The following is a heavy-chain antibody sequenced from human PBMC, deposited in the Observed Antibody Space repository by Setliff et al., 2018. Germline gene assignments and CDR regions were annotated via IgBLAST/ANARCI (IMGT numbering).Heavy chain of an antibody. Sequence: SVKVSSKASGGTFSSYAISWVRQAPGQGLEWMGGIIPILGIANYAQKFQGRVTNTADESTSTAYMELSSLRSEDTAVYYCARDRYGSGSYLGPPNDYWGQGTLVTVSS. CDR2: IIPILGIA. D-gene: IGHD3-10*01. J-gene: IGHJ4*02. V-gene: IGHV1-69*10. CDR3: ARDRYGSGSYLGPPNDY. CDR1: GGTFSSYA.